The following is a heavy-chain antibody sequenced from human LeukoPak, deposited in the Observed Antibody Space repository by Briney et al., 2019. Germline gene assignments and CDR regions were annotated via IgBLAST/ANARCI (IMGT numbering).Heavy chain of an antibody. CDR1: GFTFSSYG. CDR3: AKNGDRGAYCTGGTCYPYFYYYMGV. V-gene: IGHV3-30*02. J-gene: IGHJ6*03. D-gene: IGHD2-15*01. CDR2: IRYDGSNK. Sequence: GGSLRLSCAASGFTFSSYGLHWVRQAPGKGLEWVAFIRYDGSNKDYAESVKGRFTISRDNSKNTLYLQMNSLRAEDTAIYYCAKNGDRGAYCTGGTCYPYFYYYMGVWGKGTTVTI.